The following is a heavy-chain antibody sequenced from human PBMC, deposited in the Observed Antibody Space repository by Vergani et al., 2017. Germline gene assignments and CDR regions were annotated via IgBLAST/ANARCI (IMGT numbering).Heavy chain of an antibody. CDR3: ARPHGYSSSWRDFDY. D-gene: IGHD6-13*01. CDR2: INHSGST. V-gene: IGHV4-34*01. Sequence: QVQLQQWGAGLLKPSETLSLTCAVYGGSFSGYYWSWTRQPPGKGLEWIGEINHSGSTNYNPSLKSRVTISVDTSKNQFSLKLSSVTAADTAVYYCARPHGYSSSWRDFDYWGQGTLVTVSS. CDR1: GGSFSGYY. J-gene: IGHJ4*02.